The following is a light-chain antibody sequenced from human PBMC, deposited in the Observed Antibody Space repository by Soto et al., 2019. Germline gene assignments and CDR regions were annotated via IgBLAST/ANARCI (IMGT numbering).Light chain of an antibody. V-gene: IGKV3-20*01. J-gene: IGKJ2*01. CDR3: QQYGGSPST. CDR1: QSLSTNY. Sequence: EIVLTQSPGTLSLSPGERAALSCRASQSLSTNYLAWYQQKPGQAPRLLMYGASHRATVIPDRFSGSGSGTDFTLTISRLEPEDFAVYYCQQYGGSPSTFGQGTKLEIK. CDR2: GAS.